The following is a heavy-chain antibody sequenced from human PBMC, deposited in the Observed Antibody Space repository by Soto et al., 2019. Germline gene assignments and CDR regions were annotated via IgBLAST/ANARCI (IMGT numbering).Heavy chain of an antibody. Sequence: EVQLLESGGGLVQPGGSLRLSCAASGFTFSSYAMSWVRQAPGKGLEWVLAISGSGGSTYYADSVKGRFTISRDNSKNTLYLQMNSLRAEDTAVYYCAKDMAGALRFLNFDYWGQGTLVTVSS. CDR1: GFTFSSYA. J-gene: IGHJ4*02. D-gene: IGHD3-3*01. V-gene: IGHV3-23*01. CDR2: ISGSGGST. CDR3: AKDMAGALRFLNFDY.